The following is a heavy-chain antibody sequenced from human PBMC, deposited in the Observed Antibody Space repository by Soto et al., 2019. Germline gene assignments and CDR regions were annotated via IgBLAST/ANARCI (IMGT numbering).Heavy chain of an antibody. CDR1: GFTFSSYG. CDR3: ARDWGAYYDFWSGYYPAEYFQH. Sequence: PGGSLRLSCAASGFTFSSYGMHWVRQAPGKGLEWVAVIWYDGSNKYYADSVKGRFTISRDNSKNTLYLQMNSLRAEDTAVYYCARDWGAYYDFWSGYYPAEYFQHWGQGTLVTVSS. CDR2: IWYDGSNK. D-gene: IGHD3-3*01. J-gene: IGHJ1*01. V-gene: IGHV3-33*01.